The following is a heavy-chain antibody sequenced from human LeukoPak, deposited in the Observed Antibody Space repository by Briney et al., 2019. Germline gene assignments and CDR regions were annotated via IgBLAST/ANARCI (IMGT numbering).Heavy chain of an antibody. V-gene: IGHV3-48*02. J-gene: IGHJ4*02. CDR1: GFTFSSYS. D-gene: IGHD3-3*01. Sequence: GGSLRLSCAASGFTFSSYSMNWVRQAPGKGREWVSYISSSSSTIYYADSVKGRFTISRDNAKNSLYLQMNSLRDEDTAVYYCARDRGYDFWSGYYGFDYWGQGTLVTVSS. CDR3: ARDRGYDFWSGYYGFDY. CDR2: ISSSSSTI.